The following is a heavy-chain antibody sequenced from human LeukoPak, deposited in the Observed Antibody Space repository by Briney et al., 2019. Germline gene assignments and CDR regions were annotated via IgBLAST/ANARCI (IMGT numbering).Heavy chain of an antibody. CDR1: GFTFSSYS. D-gene: IGHD5-18*01. CDR3: AKERYSYGFWFDP. J-gene: IGHJ5*02. CDR2: ISSSSSTI. Sequence: GGSLRLSCAASGFTFSSYSMNWVRQAPGKGLEWVSYISSSSSTIYYADSVKGRFTISRDNAKNSLYLQMNSLRAEDMALYYCAKERYSYGFWFDPWGQGTLVTVSS. V-gene: IGHV3-48*01.